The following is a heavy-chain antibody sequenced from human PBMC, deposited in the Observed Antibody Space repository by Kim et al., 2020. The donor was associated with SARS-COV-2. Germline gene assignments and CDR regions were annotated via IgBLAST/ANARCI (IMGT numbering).Heavy chain of an antibody. J-gene: IGHJ4*02. Sequence: NTNYNPTLKSRVTISVDTSKIQFSLKLSSVTAADTAVYYCARGDGDYPSNWGQGTLVTVSS. CDR2: NT. CDR3: ARGDGDYPSN. V-gene: IGHV4-59*09. D-gene: IGHD4-17*01.